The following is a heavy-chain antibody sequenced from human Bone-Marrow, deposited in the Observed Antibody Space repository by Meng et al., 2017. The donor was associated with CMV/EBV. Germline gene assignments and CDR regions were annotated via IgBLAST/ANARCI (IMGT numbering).Heavy chain of an antibody. V-gene: IGHV3-15*01. CDR2: IKSKTDGGTT. Sequence: GGSLRLSCAASGFTFSSYSMNWVRQAPGKGLEWVGRIKSKTDGGTTDYAAPVKGRFTISRDDSKNTLYLQMNSLKTEDTAVYYCTTDWGANDAFDIWGPGTMVTVSS. J-gene: IGHJ3*02. CDR1: GFTFSSYS. D-gene: IGHD1-26*01. CDR3: TTDWGANDAFDI.